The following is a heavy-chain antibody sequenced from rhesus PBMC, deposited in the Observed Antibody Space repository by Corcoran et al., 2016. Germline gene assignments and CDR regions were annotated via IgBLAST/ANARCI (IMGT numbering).Heavy chain of an antibody. Sequence: EVQLVESGGGLVQPGGSLRLSCAASGFTFSSYGMSWVRQAPGKGLEWVSSISSASSYIYYADSVKGRFTISRDNAKNSLSLQMNSRRAEDTAVYYCTSFCCYYDSGYYRVWGQGVLVTVSS. D-gene: IGHD3-28*01. CDR3: TSFCCYYDSGYYRV. CDR1: GFTFSSYG. V-gene: IGHV3S16*01. CDR2: ISSASSYI. J-gene: IGHJ4*01.